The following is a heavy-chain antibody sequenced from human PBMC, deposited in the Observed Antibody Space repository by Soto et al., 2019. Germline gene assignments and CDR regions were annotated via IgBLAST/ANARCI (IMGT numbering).Heavy chain of an antibody. CDR3: AREADFASSGYVLDY. D-gene: IGHD3-22*01. Sequence: PGGSLRLSCAASGFTFSGFSMNWVRQAPGKGLEWVSSVTSSPSSMFYADSVKGRFTMSRDDAKDSLFLQMNSLRADDPTVYYCAREADFASSGYVLDYWGLGTLVTVSS. CDR1: GFTFSGFS. CDR2: VTSSPSSM. V-gene: IGHV3-21*01. J-gene: IGHJ4*02.